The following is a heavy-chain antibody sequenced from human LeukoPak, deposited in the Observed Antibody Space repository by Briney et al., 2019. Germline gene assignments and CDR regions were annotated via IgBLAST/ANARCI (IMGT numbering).Heavy chain of an antibody. CDR2: ANNGGYTI. D-gene: IGHD2-2*01. Sequence: PGGSLRLSCAASGFTFSSYWMSWVRQAPGKGLEWLSYANNGGYTIYYADSVKGRFTISRDNAKYSLYLQMNSLRAEDTAVYYCARGTPTGLKAFEIWGQGTMVTVSS. J-gene: IGHJ3*02. CDR3: ARGTPTGLKAFEI. V-gene: IGHV3-48*04. CDR1: GFTFSSYW.